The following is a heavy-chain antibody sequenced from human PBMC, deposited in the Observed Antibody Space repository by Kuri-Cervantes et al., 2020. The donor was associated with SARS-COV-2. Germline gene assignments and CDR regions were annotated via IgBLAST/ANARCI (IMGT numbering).Heavy chain of an antibody. CDR1: GGSFSGYY. V-gene: IGHV4-34*01. CDR2: INHSGST. Sequence: GSLRLSCAVYGGSFSGYYWSWIRQPPGKGLEWIGEINHSGSTNYNPSLKSRVTISVDTSKNQFSLKLSSVTAADTAVYYCARGRATFDHWGQGTLVTVSS. J-gene: IGHJ4*02. CDR3: ARGRATFDH.